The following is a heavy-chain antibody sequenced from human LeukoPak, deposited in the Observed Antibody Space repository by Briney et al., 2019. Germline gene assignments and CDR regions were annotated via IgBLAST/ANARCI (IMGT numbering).Heavy chain of an antibody. CDR3: VKDPQYSSSWYDAFDI. V-gene: IGHV3-64D*06. Sequence: GGSLRLSCSASGFTFSSYAMHWVRQAPGKGLEYVSAISSNGGSTYYADSVKGRFTISRENSKNTLYLQMSSLRAEDTAVYYCVKDPQYSSSWYDAFDIWGQGTMVTVSS. CDR1: GFTFSSYA. CDR2: ISSNGGST. J-gene: IGHJ3*02. D-gene: IGHD6-13*01.